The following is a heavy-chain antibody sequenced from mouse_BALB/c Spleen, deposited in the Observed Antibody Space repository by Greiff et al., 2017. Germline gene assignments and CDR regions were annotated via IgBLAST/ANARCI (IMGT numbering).Heavy chain of an antibody. CDR1: GFSLTSYG. V-gene: IGHV2-9*02. CDR3: ARYDYDGRWYFDV. J-gene: IGHJ1*01. CDR2: IWAGGST. D-gene: IGHD2-4*01. Sequence: VKLMESGPGLVAPSQSLSITCTVSGFSLTSYGVHWVRQPPGKGLEWLGVIWAGGSTNYNSALMSRLSISKDNSKSQVFLKMNSLQTDDTAMYYCARYDYDGRWYFDVWGAGTTVTVSS.